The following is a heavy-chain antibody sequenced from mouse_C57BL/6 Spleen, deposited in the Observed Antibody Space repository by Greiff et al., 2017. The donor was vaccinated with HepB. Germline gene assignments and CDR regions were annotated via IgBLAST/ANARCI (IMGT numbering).Heavy chain of an antibody. V-gene: IGHV1-50*01. Sequence: QVQLQQPGAELVKPGASVKLSCKASGYTFTSYWMQWVKQRPGQGLEWIGEIDPSDSYTNYNQKFKGKATLTVDTSSRTAYMQLSSLTSEDSAAYYCARRSIYYYGSSYGSYAMDYWGQGTSVTVSS. CDR2: IDPSDSYT. J-gene: IGHJ4*01. CDR1: GYTFTSYW. D-gene: IGHD1-1*01. CDR3: ARRSIYYYGSSYGSYAMDY.